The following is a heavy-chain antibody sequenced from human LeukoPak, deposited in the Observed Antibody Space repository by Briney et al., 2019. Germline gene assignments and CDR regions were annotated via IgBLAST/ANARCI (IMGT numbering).Heavy chain of an antibody. CDR1: GFIFSSYG. Sequence: GGSLRLSCAASGFIFSSYGMHWVRQAPGKGLEWVAVIAYDGSNKYYADSVKGRFTIARDNSKNTLYLQMNSLRAEDTAVYYCASYQLLSPGLWGQGTLVTVSS. CDR2: IAYDGSNK. CDR3: ASYQLLSPGL. V-gene: IGHV3-30*03. J-gene: IGHJ4*02. D-gene: IGHD2-2*01.